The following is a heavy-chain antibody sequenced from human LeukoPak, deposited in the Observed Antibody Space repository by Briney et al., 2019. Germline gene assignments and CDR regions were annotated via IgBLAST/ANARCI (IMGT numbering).Heavy chain of an antibody. CDR1: GFTFSSYA. D-gene: IGHD3-22*01. CDR2: ISGSGGST. V-gene: IGHV3-23*01. J-gene: IGHJ3*02. Sequence: PGGSLRLSCAASGFTFSSYAMSWVRQAPGKGLEWVSAISGSGGSTYYADSVKGRFTISRDNSKNTLYLQMNSLRAEGTAVYYCAKIGRDSSGYYADYGAFDIWGQGTMVTVSS. CDR3: AKIGRDSSGYYADYGAFDI.